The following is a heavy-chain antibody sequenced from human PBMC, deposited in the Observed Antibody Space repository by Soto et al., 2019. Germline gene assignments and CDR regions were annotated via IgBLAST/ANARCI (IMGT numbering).Heavy chain of an antibody. D-gene: IGHD6-19*01. J-gene: IGHJ5*02. V-gene: IGHV3-74*01. Sequence: LRLSCAASGFTFSSYWMHWVRQAPGKGLVWDSRINSDGSSTSYADSVKGRFTISRDNAKNTLYLQMNSLRAEDTAVYYCARNQWLVPGEENWFDPWGQGTLVTVSS. CDR3: ARNQWLVPGEENWFDP. CDR2: INSDGSST. CDR1: GFTFSSYW.